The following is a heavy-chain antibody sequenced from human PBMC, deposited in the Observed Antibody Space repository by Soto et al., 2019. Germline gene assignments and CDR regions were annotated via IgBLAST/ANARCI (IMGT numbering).Heavy chain of an antibody. CDR3: ASATRFLFDY. CDR1: GGSFSGYY. CDR2: INHSGST. Sequence: PSETLSLTCAVYGGSFSGYYWSSIRQPPGKGLEWIGEINHSGSTNYNPSLKSRVTISVDTSKNQFSLKLSSVTAADTAVYYCASATRFLFDYWGQGTLVTVSS. J-gene: IGHJ4*02. D-gene: IGHD2-21*01. V-gene: IGHV4-34*01.